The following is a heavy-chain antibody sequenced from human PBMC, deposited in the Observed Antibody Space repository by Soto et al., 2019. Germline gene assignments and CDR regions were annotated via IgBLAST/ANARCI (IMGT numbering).Heavy chain of an antibody. Sequence: QVQLVQSGAEVKKPGSSVKVSCKASGGTFSSYAISWVRQAPGQGLEWMGGIIPIFGTANYAQKFQGRVTXAXDXCKSTAYRALSSLRSEDTAVYYCASSPYNWNGRFDPWGQGTLVTVSS. CDR1: GGTFSSYA. J-gene: IGHJ5*02. D-gene: IGHD1-1*01. CDR2: IIPIFGTA. V-gene: IGHV1-69*05. CDR3: ASSPYNWNGRFDP.